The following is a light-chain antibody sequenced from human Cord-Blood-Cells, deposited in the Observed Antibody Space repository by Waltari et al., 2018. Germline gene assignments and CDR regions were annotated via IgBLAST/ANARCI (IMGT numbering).Light chain of an antibody. CDR1: QSVSSY. CDR2: DAS. CDR3: QQRSNWPPAT. J-gene: IGKJ3*01. Sequence: EIVLTQSPATLSLSPGERATLSCRASQSVSSYLAWYQQKPGRAPRLLIYDASNKATGIPARFSGSGSGTDFTLTISSLEPEDFAVYYCQQRSNWPPATFGPGTKVDIK. V-gene: IGKV3-11*01.